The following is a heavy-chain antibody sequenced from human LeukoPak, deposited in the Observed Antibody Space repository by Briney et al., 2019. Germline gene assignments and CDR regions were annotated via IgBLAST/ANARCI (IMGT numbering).Heavy chain of an antibody. J-gene: IGHJ4*02. Sequence: GGSLRLSCAASGFTFSSYWMHWVRQAPGKGLVWVSRINSDGSSITYAASVKGRFTISRDNAKNTMYLQMNSLRVEDTAVYYCAREGRVSGYDFDCWGQGTLVTVSS. CDR2: INSDGSSI. CDR3: AREGRVSGYDFDC. D-gene: IGHD5-12*01. CDR1: GFTFSSYW. V-gene: IGHV3-74*03.